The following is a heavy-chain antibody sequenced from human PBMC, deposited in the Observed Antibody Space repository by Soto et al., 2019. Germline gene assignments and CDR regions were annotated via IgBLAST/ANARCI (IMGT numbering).Heavy chain of an antibody. CDR1: GYSFTSYW. V-gene: IGHV5-51*01. CDR2: IYPGDSDT. Sequence: PGESLKISCKGSGYSFTSYWIGWVRQMPGKGLEWMGIIYPGDSDTRYSPSFQGQVTISADKSISTAYLQWSSLKASDTAMYYCASHSSSWYNGVDAFDIWGQGTMVTVSS. J-gene: IGHJ3*02. CDR3: ASHSSSWYNGVDAFDI. D-gene: IGHD6-13*01.